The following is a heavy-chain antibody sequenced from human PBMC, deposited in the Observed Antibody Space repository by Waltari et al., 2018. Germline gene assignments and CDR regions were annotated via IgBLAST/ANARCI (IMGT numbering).Heavy chain of an antibody. CDR2: IYDSGST. CDR3: ARGYCSSTSCPPAYYYYMDV. CDR1: GGSLRSGDYY. V-gene: IGHV4-30-4*08. D-gene: IGHD2-2*01. Sequence: QVQLQESGPGLVKPSQTLSLTCTVSGGSLRSGDYYWSWIRQPPGKGLEWIGYIYDSGSTYYKPSLKSRVTISVDTSKNQFSRKLSSVTAADTAVYYCARGYCSSTSCPPAYYYYMDVWGKGTTVTISS. J-gene: IGHJ6*03.